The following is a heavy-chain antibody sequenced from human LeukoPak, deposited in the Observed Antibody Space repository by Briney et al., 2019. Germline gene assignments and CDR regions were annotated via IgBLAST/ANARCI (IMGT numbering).Heavy chain of an antibody. Sequence: GTSVKVSCKASGYSFRNYGLTWVRQVPGQGPEWMGWISGDNRDTDSAEKFQGRLTMTTDTSTSTAYMDLRSLRSDDTGIYYCARLIRAAALIDYWGQGTLVTVSS. CDR1: GYSFRNYG. CDR2: ISGDNRDT. CDR3: ARLIRAAALIDY. V-gene: IGHV1-18*01. J-gene: IGHJ4*02. D-gene: IGHD6-13*01.